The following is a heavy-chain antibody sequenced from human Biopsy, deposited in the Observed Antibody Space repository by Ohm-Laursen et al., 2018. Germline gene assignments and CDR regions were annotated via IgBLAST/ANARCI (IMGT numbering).Heavy chain of an antibody. V-gene: IGHV4-59*07. CDR3: ARGSNEYGGLYFPH. J-gene: IGHJ1*01. D-gene: IGHD4-23*01. Sequence: SDTLSLTCTVSGDTISTYYWNWIRQTPGKGLEWIGYIHYTGHIRINPSLNSRATISVDTSKDQFSLRLTSLAAADTAVYYCARGSNEYGGLYFPHWGQGALVTVSS. CDR1: GDTISTYY. CDR2: IHYTGHI.